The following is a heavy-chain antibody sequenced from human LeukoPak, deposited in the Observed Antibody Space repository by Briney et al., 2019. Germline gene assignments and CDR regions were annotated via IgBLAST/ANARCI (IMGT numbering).Heavy chain of an antibody. CDR2: ISSSSSCI. Sequence: GGSLRLSCAASGFTFSSYSMSWVRQAPGEGLEWVSSISSSSSCIYYADSVKGRFTISRDNAKNSLYLQMNSLRVEDTAVYYCAREATVLTDYWGQGTLVTVSS. CDR1: GFTFSSYS. J-gene: IGHJ4*02. D-gene: IGHD1-14*01. CDR3: AREATVLTDY. V-gene: IGHV3-21*01.